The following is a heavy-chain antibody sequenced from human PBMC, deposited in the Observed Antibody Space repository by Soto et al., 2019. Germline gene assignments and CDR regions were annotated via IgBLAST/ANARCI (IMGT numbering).Heavy chain of an antibody. CDR1: GVSISSYY. CDR3: ARRYGGTFDY. V-gene: IGHV4-59*08. J-gene: IGHJ4*02. Sequence: SETLSLTCTVSGVSISSYYWSWIRQPPGKGLEWIGYIYYSGSTNYNPSLKSRVTISVDTSKSQFSLKLSSVTAADTAVYYCARRYGGTFDYWGQGTLVTVSS. CDR2: IYYSGST. D-gene: IGHD2-15*01.